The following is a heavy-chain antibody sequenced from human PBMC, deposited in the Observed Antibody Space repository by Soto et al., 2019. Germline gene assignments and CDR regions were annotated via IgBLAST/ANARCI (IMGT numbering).Heavy chain of an antibody. J-gene: IGHJ4*02. D-gene: IGHD6-19*01. V-gene: IGHV1-8*01. Sequence: QVQLVQSGAEVKKPGASVKVSCKASGYTFTSYDIKWVRQATGQGLEWMGWMNPSTGSTGFAQKFQGRVNMISNTSISTAYLELSSLTSEDTAVYYCARGRLVAGTVDYWGQGTLVTVSS. CDR2: MNPSTGST. CDR3: ARGRLVAGTVDY. CDR1: GYTFTSYD.